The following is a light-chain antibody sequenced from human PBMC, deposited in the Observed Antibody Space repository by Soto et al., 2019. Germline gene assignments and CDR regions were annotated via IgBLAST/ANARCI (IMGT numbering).Light chain of an antibody. Sequence: VEMTQSPATLSVSPGERATLSCRASQSVRSHLAWYQQKPGQAPSLLIFGASTRATGVPARFSGSESGTEFTLTISSLQSEDVAVYFCQQYNDWPRTFGGGTKVEIK. CDR2: GAS. CDR1: QSVRSH. CDR3: QQYNDWPRT. V-gene: IGKV3-15*01. J-gene: IGKJ4*01.